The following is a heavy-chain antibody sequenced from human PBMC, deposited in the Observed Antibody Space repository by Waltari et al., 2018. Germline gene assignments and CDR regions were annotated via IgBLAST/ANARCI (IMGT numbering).Heavy chain of an antibody. CDR3: ARDSSSSGKGDY. J-gene: IGHJ4*02. Sequence: QVPLVQSGAEVKKPGASVTVSCKASGYTFPTYSMHWVRPAPGQGLEWMGIINPSGSSTSYALKFEDRVTMTRDTSTSTVYMQLSSLKSEDTAIYYCARDSSSSGKGDYWGQGTLVTVSS. CDR1: GYTFPTYS. D-gene: IGHD6-6*01. V-gene: IGHV1-46*01. CDR2: INPSGSST.